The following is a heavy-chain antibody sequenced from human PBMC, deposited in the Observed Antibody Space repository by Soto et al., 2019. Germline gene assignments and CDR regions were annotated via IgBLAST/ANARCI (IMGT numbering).Heavy chain of an antibody. J-gene: IGHJ4*02. V-gene: IGHV3-23*01. CDR2: ISATGGST. Sequence: PGGSMRLSCAAAGFTFNNYCMIWVRQAPGKGLEWVATISATGGSTYYADSVKGRFTISRDNSKNTLYLQMNGLRVEDTAVYYCAKDRLAGNFDYWGQGTQVTVSS. CDR1: GFTFNNYC. CDR3: AKDRLAGNFDY.